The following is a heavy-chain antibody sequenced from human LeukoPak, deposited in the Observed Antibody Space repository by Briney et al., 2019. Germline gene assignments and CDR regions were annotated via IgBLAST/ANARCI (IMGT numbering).Heavy chain of an antibody. CDR3: ARDLRVYDSSGYSDDAFDI. CDR2: IWYDGSNK. Sequence: PGGSLRLSCAASGFTFSSYGMHWVRQAPGKGLEWVAVIWYDGSNKYYADSVKGRFTISRDNSKNTLYLQMNSLRAEDTAVYYCARDLRVYDSSGYSDDAFDIWGQGTMVTVSS. CDR1: GFTFSSYG. D-gene: IGHD3-22*01. J-gene: IGHJ3*02. V-gene: IGHV3-33*01.